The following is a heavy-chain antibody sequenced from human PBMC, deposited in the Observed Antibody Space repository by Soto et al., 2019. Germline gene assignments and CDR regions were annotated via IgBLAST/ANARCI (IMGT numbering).Heavy chain of an antibody. J-gene: IGHJ4*02. D-gene: IGHD2-15*01. V-gene: IGHV4-30-2*01. CDR2: IFQSGST. CDR3: VRVDRSGGWVLDH. Sequence: QLQLQESGSRLVKSSQTLSLTCAVSGGSMSGGGYTWTWIRQPPGKGLQCIGYIFQSGSTYYNPSLRSRVTISIDMSGNQFSLNLTSVTAADTAVYYCVRVDRSGGWVLDHWGRGALVTVSS. CDR1: GGSMSGGGYT.